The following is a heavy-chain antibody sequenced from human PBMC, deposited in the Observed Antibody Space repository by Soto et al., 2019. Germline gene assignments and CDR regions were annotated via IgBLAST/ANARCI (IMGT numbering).Heavy chain of an antibody. CDR2: IYYSGIT. CDR3: ARYKSNYYYGMDV. D-gene: IGHD1-20*01. J-gene: IGHJ6*02. CDR1: AGSISTCY. Sequence: PSXTLCLTCPVAAGSISTCYCRWIQQPPGKGLEWIGYIYYSGITNYNPSLKSRVTISVDTSKNQFSLKLSSVNAADTAVYYCARYKSNYYYGMDVWGQGTTVTVSS. V-gene: IGHV4-59*01.